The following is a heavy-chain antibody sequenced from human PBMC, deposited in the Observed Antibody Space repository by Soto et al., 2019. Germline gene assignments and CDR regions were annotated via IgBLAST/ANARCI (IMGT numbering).Heavy chain of an antibody. CDR1: GFTFSTYA. CDR2: ISGSSGRT. J-gene: IGHJ6*02. D-gene: IGHD2-21*01. Sequence: GGSLRLSCAASGFTFSTYAMSWVRQATGKGLEWVSAISGSSGRTYYADSVKGRFTVSRDNSKNTLYLQMNSLRAEDTAVYYCTKDHVQIAYITYYHGKAVWGQGTKVNVYS. V-gene: IGHV3-23*01. CDR3: TKDHVQIAYITYYHGKAV.